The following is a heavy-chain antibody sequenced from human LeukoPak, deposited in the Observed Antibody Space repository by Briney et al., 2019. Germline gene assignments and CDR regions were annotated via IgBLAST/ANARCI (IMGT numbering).Heavy chain of an antibody. D-gene: IGHD1-26*01. J-gene: IGHJ6*02. V-gene: IGHV4-30-2*01. Sequence: PSQTLSLTCGVSGGSISSGGYSWSWIRQPPGKGLEWIGYIYHSGSTYYNPSLKSLVTISVDRSKNQFSLKLSSVTAADTAVYYCARLIRATNGMDVWGQGTTVTVSS. CDR3: ARLIRATNGMDV. CDR2: IYHSGST. CDR1: GGSISSGGYS.